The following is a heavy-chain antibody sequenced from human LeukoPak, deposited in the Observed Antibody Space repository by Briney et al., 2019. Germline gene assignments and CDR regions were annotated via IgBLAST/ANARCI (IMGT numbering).Heavy chain of an antibody. CDR1: GFTFSSYA. V-gene: IGHV3-30-3*01. Sequence: GGSLRLSCAASGFTFSSYATHWVRQAPGKGLEWVAVISYDGSNKYYADSVKGRFTISRDNSKSTLYLQMNSLRAEDTAVYYCARARKRCEIITLDYWGQGTLVTVSS. CDR2: ISYDGSNK. D-gene: IGHD3-22*01. CDR3: ARARKRCEIITLDY. J-gene: IGHJ4*02.